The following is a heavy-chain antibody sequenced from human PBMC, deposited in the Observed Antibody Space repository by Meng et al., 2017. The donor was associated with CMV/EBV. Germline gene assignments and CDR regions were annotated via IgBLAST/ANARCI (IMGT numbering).Heavy chain of an antibody. Sequence: LSCAVYGGSFSGYYWSWIRQPPGKGLEWIGEINHSGSTNYNPSLKSRVTISVDTSKNQFSLKLSSVTAADTAVYYCASAGDYGGNSKYYFDYWGQGTLVTVSS. CDR2: INHSGST. D-gene: IGHD4-23*01. CDR3: ASAGDYGGNSKYYFDY. CDR1: GGSFSGYY. J-gene: IGHJ4*02. V-gene: IGHV4-34*01.